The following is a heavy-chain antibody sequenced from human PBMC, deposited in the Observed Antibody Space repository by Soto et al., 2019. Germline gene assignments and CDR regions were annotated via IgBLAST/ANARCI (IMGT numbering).Heavy chain of an antibody. CDR2: INPNSGGT. CDR3: AREKVAGHVDAFDI. CDR1: GYTFTGYY. V-gene: IGHV1-2*02. Sequence: QVQLVQSGAEVKKPGASVKVSCKASGYTFTGYYMHWVRQAPGQGLEWMGWINPNSGGTNYAQKLQGRVTMTRDTSISTAYMELSRLRSDDTAVYYCAREKVAGHVDAFDIWGQGTMVTVSS. D-gene: IGHD6-19*01. J-gene: IGHJ3*02.